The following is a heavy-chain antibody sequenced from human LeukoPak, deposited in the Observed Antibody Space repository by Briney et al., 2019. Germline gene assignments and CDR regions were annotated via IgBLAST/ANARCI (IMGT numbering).Heavy chain of an antibody. D-gene: IGHD1-26*01. CDR1: GFTFSSYE. Sequence: GGSLRLSCAASGFTFSSYEMSWVRQAPGKGLEWVSFISSSGTTINQPDSVKGRFTISRDNAKNSVHLQMDNLRAEDTAVYYCARGWDRAHPTGFEFDVWGQGTLVTVSS. CDR3: ARGWDRAHPTGFEFDV. V-gene: IGHV3-48*03. J-gene: IGHJ4*02. CDR2: ISSSGTTI.